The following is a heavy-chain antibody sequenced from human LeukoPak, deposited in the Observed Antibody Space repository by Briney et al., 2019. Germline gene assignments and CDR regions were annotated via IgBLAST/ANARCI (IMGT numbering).Heavy chain of an antibody. CDR3: AKLFGGSSGSDY. D-gene: IGHD6-19*01. J-gene: IGHJ4*02. CDR1: GFTFSSYA. V-gene: IGHV3-23*01. CDR2: ISGSGGST. Sequence: PGGSLRLSCAASGFTFSSYAMSWVRQAPGKGLEWVSAISGSGGSTYYADSVKGRFTISRDNSENTLYLQMNSLRAEDTAVYYCAKLFGGSSGSDYWGQGTLVTVSS.